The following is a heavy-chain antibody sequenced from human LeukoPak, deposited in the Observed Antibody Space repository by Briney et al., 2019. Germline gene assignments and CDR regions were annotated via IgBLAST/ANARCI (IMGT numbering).Heavy chain of an antibody. CDR3: ARDRSWGIDY. J-gene: IGHJ4*02. Sequence: GGSLRLSCAASGFTVSSNYMSWVRQTPGKGLEWFSVIYSGGSTYYADSVKGRFTISRDNSKNTLYLQMNSLRAEDTAVYYCARDRSWGIDYWGQGTLVTVSS. CDR1: GFTVSSNY. CDR2: IYSGGST. V-gene: IGHV3-53*01. D-gene: IGHD7-27*01.